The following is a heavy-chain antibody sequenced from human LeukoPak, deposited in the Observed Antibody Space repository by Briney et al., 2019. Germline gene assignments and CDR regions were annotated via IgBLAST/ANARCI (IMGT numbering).Heavy chain of an antibody. CDR2: MNPNSGNT. D-gene: IGHD6-13*01. V-gene: IGHV1-8*01. CDR1: GYTFTSYD. Sequence: GASVKVSCKASGYTFTSYDINWVRQATGQGLEWMGWMNPNSGNTGYAQKFQGRVTMTRNTYISTAYMELSSLRSEDTAVYYCARRDGSSWDQEHYYMDVWGKGTTVTVSS. J-gene: IGHJ6*03. CDR3: ARRDGSSWDQEHYYMDV.